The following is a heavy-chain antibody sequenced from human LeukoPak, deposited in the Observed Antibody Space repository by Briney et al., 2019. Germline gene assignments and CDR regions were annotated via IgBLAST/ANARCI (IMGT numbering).Heavy chain of an antibody. V-gene: IGHV3-48*01. CDR3: ARDYDFWSGYYTGIFDF. CDR1: GFTFSSFS. J-gene: IGHJ4*02. Sequence: GGPLRLSCAASGFTFSSFSMNWVRQAPGKGLEWVSYISSGSSTIYYADSVKGRFTISRDNAKNSLHLQMNSLRAEDTAVYYCARDYDFWSGYYTGIFDFWGQGTLVTVSS. D-gene: IGHD3-3*01. CDR2: ISSGSSTI.